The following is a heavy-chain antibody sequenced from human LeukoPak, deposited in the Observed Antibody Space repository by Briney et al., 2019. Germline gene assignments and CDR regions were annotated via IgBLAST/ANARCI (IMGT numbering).Heavy chain of an antibody. CDR3: ATDRGSGMDV. Sequence: GASVKVSRKVSGYTLTELSMHWVRQAPGKGLEWLGGFDPEYGETIYAQKFQGRVTMTEDTSTDTAYMELSSLRSEDTAVYYCATDRGSGMDVWGQGTTVTVSS. V-gene: IGHV1-24*01. CDR1: GYTLTELS. D-gene: IGHD3-10*01. J-gene: IGHJ6*02. CDR2: FDPEYGET.